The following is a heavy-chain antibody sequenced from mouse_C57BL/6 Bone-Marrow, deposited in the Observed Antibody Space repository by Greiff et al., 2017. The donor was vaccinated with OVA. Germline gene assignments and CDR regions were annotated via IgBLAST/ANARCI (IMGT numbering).Heavy chain of an antibody. CDR3: ARLLTGTY. CDR1: GYTFTDYN. V-gene: IGHV1-18*01. J-gene: IGHJ3*01. D-gene: IGHD4-1*01. CDR2: INPNNGGT. Sequence: DVKLQESGPELVKPGASVKIPCKASGYTFTDYNMDWVKQSHGKSLEWIGDINPNNGGTIYNQKFKGKATLTVDKSSSTAYMELRSLTSEDTAVYYCARLLTGTYWGQGTLVTVSA.